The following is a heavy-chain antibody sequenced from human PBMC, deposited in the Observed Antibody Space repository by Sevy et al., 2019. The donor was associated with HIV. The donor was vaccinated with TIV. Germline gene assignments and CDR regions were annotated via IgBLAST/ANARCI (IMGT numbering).Heavy chain of an antibody. V-gene: IGHV3-30*01. CDR3: TRDRGEILSSAFDY. J-gene: IGHJ4*02. CDR2: ISYDERNNK. CDR1: GFTFSDYR. D-gene: IGHD3-16*01. Sequence: GGSLRLSCAASGFTFSDYRMHWVRQAPGKGLERVAVISYDERNNKYNADSVKGRFAISRDNSKNTVYLHMNSLRAEDTAIYYCTRDRGEILSSAFDYCGQGTLVSVSS.